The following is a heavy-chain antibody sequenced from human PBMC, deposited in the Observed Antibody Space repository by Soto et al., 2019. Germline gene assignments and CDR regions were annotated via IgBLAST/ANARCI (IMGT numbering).Heavy chain of an antibody. CDR2: IKSKTDGGTT. J-gene: IGHJ6*02. V-gene: IGHV3-15*01. D-gene: IGHD2-2*01. CDR1: GFTFSNAW. CDR3: TTGLSSTSDLDYYYYYGMDV. Sequence: EVPLVESGGGLVKPGGSLRLSCAASGFTFSNAWMSWVRQAPGKGLEWVGRIKSKTDGGTTDYAAPVKGRFTISRDDSKNTLYLQMNSLKTEDTAVYYCTTGLSSTSDLDYYYYYGMDVWGQGTTVTVSS.